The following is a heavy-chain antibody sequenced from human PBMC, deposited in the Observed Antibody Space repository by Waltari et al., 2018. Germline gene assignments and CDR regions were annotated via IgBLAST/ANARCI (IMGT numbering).Heavy chain of an antibody. CDR2: ISSSGETM. V-gene: IGHV3-48*03. J-gene: IGHJ4*02. Sequence: EVQLMESGGGLVQPGASLRLACAASGFLFNDYEMNWGRQAPGKGLEWVSYISSSGETMFYAESVQGRFTISRDNAKSALYLQMNSMRAEDTAVYYCARDLPDGDIDYWGQGTLVNVSS. CDR1: GFLFNDYE. D-gene: IGHD2-21*02. CDR3: ARDLPDGDIDY.